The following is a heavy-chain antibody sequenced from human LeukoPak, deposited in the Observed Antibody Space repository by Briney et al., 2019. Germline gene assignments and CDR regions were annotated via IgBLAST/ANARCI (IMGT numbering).Heavy chain of an antibody. D-gene: IGHD1-14*01. CDR3: AKSDHLDY. J-gene: IGHJ4*02. Sequence: GGSLRLSCAASGFTFDDYTMHWVRQAPGKGLEWVSLISWDGGSTYYADSVKGRFTISRDNSKNSLYLQMNSLRTEDTALYHCAKSDHLDYWGQGTLVTVSS. V-gene: IGHV3-43*01. CDR1: GFTFDDYT. CDR2: ISWDGGST.